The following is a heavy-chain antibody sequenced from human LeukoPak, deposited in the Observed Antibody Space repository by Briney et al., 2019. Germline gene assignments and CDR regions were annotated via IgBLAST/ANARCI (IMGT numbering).Heavy chain of an antibody. CDR3: ARVDAFDL. J-gene: IGHJ3*01. CDR1: GFTFSVYE. CDR2: ITSGGGTI. V-gene: IGHV3-48*03. Sequence: GGSLRLSCAASGFTFSVYEMNWVRQAPGKGLEWFSYITSGGGTIYYADSVKGRFTISRDNAKDSLYLQMNSLRAEDTAVYYCARVDAFDLWGQGTMVTVSS.